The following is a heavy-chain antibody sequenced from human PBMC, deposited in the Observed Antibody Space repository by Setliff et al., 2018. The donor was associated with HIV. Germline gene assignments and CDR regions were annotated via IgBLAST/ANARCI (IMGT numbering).Heavy chain of an antibody. V-gene: IGHV1-8*02. Sequence: ASVKVSCKASGYTFTSYAMHWVRQAPGQRLEWMGWMNPNSGNTGYAQKFQGRVTMTRNTSISTAYMELSSLRSEDTAVYYCARGDSVDAFDIWGQGTMVTVSS. CDR3: ARGDSVDAFDI. CDR2: MNPNSGNT. D-gene: IGHD2-15*01. CDR1: GYTFTSYA. J-gene: IGHJ3*02.